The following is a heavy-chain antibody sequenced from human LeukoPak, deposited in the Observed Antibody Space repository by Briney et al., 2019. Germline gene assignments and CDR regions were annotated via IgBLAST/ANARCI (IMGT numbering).Heavy chain of an antibody. CDR2: ISGSGGST. V-gene: IGHV3-23*01. Sequence: GGSLRLSCAASGFTFSSYAMSWVRQAPGKGLEWVSAISGSGGSTYHADSVKGRFTISRDNSKNTLYLQMNSLRAEDTAVYYCAKSMVRGVILSAFDIWGQGTMVTVSS. J-gene: IGHJ3*02. D-gene: IGHD3-10*01. CDR1: GFTFSSYA. CDR3: AKSMVRGVILSAFDI.